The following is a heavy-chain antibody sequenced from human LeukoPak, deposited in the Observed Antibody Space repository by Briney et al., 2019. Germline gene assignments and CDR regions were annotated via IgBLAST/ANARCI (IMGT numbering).Heavy chain of an antibody. V-gene: IGHV1-18*01. J-gene: IGHJ6*02. CDR1: GYTFTSYG. CDR3: ASGYCSGGSCYGYYYYGMDV. D-gene: IGHD2-15*01. Sequence: ASVKVSCKACGYTFTSYGISWVRQAPGQGLEWMGWISDYNGNTNYAQKLQGRVTMTTDTSTSTAYMELRSLRSDDTAVYYCASGYCSGGSCYGYYYYGMDVWGQGTTVTVSS. CDR2: ISDYNGNT.